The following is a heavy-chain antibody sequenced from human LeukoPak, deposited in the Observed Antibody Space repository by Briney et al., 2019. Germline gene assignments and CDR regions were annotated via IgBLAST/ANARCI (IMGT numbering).Heavy chain of an antibody. J-gene: IGHJ4*02. Sequence: GASVEVSCKASGYTLTSYGISWVRQAPGQGLEWMGWISTHNGNTKYAQKVQGRVTMTTDTSMSTVYMELRSLRYDDTAVYYCARDLRGGSYYLDSWGQGTLVTVSS. CDR3: ARDLRGGSYYLDS. D-gene: IGHD1-26*01. CDR1: GYTLTSYG. CDR2: ISTHNGNT. V-gene: IGHV1-18*01.